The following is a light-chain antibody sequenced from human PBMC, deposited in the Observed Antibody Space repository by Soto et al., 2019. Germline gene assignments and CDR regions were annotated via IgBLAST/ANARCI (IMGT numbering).Light chain of an antibody. Sequence: EIVLTQSPATLSLSPGERATLSCRASQSVDNYLDWYQQKPGQAPRLLIYGASTRATGIPARFSGSGSGTEFTLTISSLQSEDFAVYYCQQYNNWPLTFGGGTKVDIK. CDR2: GAS. CDR3: QQYNNWPLT. J-gene: IGKJ4*01. V-gene: IGKV3-15*01. CDR1: QSVDNY.